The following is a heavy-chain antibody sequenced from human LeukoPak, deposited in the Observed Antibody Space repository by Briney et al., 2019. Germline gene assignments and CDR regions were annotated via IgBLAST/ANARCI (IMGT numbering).Heavy chain of an antibody. CDR3: ARSQGSGSYDKRFDP. D-gene: IGHD3-10*01. CDR2: IYYSGST. CDR1: GGSISSYY. J-gene: IGHJ5*02. V-gene: IGHV4-59*08. Sequence: PSETLSLTCTVSGGSISSYYWSWIRQPPGKGLEWIGYIYYSGSTNYNPTLKSRVTISVDTSKNQFSLKLSSVTAADTAVYYCARSQGSGSYDKRFDPWGQGTLVTVSS.